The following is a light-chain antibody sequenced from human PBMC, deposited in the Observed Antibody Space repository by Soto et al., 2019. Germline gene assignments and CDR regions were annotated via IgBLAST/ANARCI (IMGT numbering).Light chain of an antibody. J-gene: IGKJ1*01. CDR1: QSVSSN. Sequence: EIVMTQSPATLSVSPGERATLSCRASQSVSSNLAWYQQKPGQAPRLLIYGASTRATGIPARFSGSGSRTEFTLTISSLQSEDFALYYCQQYNNWPRTFGQGTKVEIK. CDR3: QQYNNWPRT. V-gene: IGKV3-15*01. CDR2: GAS.